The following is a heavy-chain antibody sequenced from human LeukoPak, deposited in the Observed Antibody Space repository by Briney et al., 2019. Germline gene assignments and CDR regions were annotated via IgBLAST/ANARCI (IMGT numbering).Heavy chain of an antibody. CDR1: GYTFTSYY. D-gene: IGHD3-22*01. CDR2: INPSGGST. CDR3: AREGHYYDSSGYYYSDY. V-gene: IGHV1-46*01. Sequence: ASVKVSCKASGYTFTSYYMHWVRQAPGQGLEWMGIINPSGGSTSYAQKFQGRVTMTRDTSTSTVYMELSSLRSEDTAVYYCAREGHYYDSSGYYYSDYWGQGTLVTVSS. J-gene: IGHJ4*02.